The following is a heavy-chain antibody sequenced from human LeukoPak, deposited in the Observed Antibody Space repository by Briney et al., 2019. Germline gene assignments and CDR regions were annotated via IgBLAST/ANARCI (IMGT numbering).Heavy chain of an antibody. D-gene: IGHD3-10*01. CDR3: ARDLDYGSGSYYDY. J-gene: IGHJ4*02. V-gene: IGHV4-59*11. CDR2: IYYSGST. CDR1: GGSISSHY. Sequence: SETLSLTCTVSGGSISSHYWSWSRQPPGKGLEWIGYIYYSGSTNYNPSLKSRVTISVDTSKNQFSLKLSSVTAADTAVYYCARDLDYGSGSYYDYWGQGTLVTVSS.